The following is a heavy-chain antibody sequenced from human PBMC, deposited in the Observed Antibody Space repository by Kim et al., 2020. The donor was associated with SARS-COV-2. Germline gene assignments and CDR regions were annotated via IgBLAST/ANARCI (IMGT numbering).Heavy chain of an antibody. Sequence: GGSLRLSCAASGFTFSSNHMTWVRQAPGKGLEWVSVIYSGGRTYYVDSVKGRFTISRDNSKNTLYLQMNTLRAEDTAVYYCARAVVGWESGMDVWGQGTTVTVSS. CDR1: GFTFSSNH. V-gene: IGHV3-53*01. CDR3: ARAVVGWESGMDV. J-gene: IGHJ6*02. D-gene: IGHD2-15*01. CDR2: IYSGGRT.